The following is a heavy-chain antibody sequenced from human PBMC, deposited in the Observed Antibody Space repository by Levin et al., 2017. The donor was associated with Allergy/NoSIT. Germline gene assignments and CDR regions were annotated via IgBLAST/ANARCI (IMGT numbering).Heavy chain of an antibody. CDR1: GFTFSGYR. J-gene: IGHJ4*02. Sequence: GGSLRLSCAASGFTFSGYRMHWVRQAPGKGLVWVSHINSDGSSTNYADSVKGRFTISRDNAKNTLYLQMNSLRAEDTAVYYCATYGSGSPYWGQGTLVTVSS. D-gene: IGHD3-10*01. V-gene: IGHV3-74*01. CDR2: INSDGSST. CDR3: ATYGSGSPY.